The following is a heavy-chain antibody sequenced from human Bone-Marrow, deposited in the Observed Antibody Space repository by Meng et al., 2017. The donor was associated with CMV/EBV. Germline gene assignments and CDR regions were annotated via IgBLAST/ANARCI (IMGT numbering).Heavy chain of an antibody. CDR3: ARDLSGRFDP. J-gene: IGHJ5*02. CDR1: GFTFSSYA. CDR2: ISYDGSNK. V-gene: IGHV3-30-3*01. Sequence: GQLVEVGGGVVQPGRSLGLSCASSGFTFSSYAMHWVRQAPGKGLEWVAVISYDGSNKYYADSVKGRFTISRDNSKNTLYLQMNSLRPDDTAVYYCARDLSGRFDPWGQGTLVTVSS.